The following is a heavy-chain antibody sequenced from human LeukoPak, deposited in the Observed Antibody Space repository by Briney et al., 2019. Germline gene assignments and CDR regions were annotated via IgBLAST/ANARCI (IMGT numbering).Heavy chain of an antibody. Sequence: GGSLRLSCAASGFTFSSYSMNWVRQAPGKGLEWVSSISSSSSYIYYADSVKGRFTISRDNAKNSLYLQMNSLRAEDTAVYYCARDINYYDSSGYYYDYYYYMDVWGKGTTVTVSS. CDR3: ARDINYYDSSGYYYDYYYYMDV. D-gene: IGHD3-22*01. CDR2: ISSSSSYI. V-gene: IGHV3-21*01. CDR1: GFTFSSYS. J-gene: IGHJ6*03.